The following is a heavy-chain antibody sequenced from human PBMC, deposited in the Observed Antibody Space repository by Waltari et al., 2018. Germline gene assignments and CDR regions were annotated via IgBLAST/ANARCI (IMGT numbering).Heavy chain of an antibody. V-gene: IGHV4-38-2*01. J-gene: IGHJ4*02. D-gene: IGHD3-16*02. CDR1: GYSISNGYY. CDR3: ATVDTFGGIMVARFDY. Sequence: QVQLRESGPGLVKPSETLSLTCAVSGYSISNGYYWGWIRQPPGKGLEYVGSVFRSGSSYYNGPLNSRVTISPDTSTNQFSLKLNSVTAADTALYYCATVDTFGGIMVARFDYWGQGILVTVSS. CDR2: VFRSGSS.